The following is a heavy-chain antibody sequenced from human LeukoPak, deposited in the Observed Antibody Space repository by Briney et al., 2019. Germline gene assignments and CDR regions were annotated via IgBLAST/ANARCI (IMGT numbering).Heavy chain of an antibody. Sequence: PGGSPRLSCAASGFTFSSYAMSWVGPAPGKGLEWVSAISGSGGSTYYAHSVKGRFTISRDNSKNTLYLQMNSLRPEDTAVFYCAKDGIAATRVGNWFDPWGQGTLVTVSS. CDR1: GFTFSSYA. CDR3: AKDGIAATRVGNWFDP. V-gene: IGHV3-23*01. D-gene: IGHD6-13*01. CDR2: ISGSGGST. J-gene: IGHJ5*02.